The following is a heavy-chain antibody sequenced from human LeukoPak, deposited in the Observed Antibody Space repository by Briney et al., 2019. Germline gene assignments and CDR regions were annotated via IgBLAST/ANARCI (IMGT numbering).Heavy chain of an antibody. Sequence: PGGSLRLSCAASGFTFSSYWMHWVRQAPGKGLVWVSRINSDGSSTSYADSVKGRFTISRDNSKNTLFLEMNSLRVEDTAVYYCAKGRGFRVWDPWDNWGQGTLITVSS. CDR2: INSDGSST. D-gene: IGHD3-16*01. CDR1: GFTFSSYW. CDR3: AKGRGFRVWDPWDN. V-gene: IGHV3-74*01. J-gene: IGHJ4*02.